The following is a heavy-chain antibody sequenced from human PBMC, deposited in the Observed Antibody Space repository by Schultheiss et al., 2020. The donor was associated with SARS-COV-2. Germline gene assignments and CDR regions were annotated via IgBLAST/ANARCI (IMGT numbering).Heavy chain of an antibody. CDR2: ISSSSSYT. V-gene: IGHV3-11*05. J-gene: IGHJ3*02. CDR1: GFTFSSYA. Sequence: GGSLRLSCAASGFTFSSYAMSWIRQAPGKGLEWVSYISSSSSYTNYADSVKGRFTISRDNAKNSLYLQMNSLRAEDTALYYCAKDMQDVLQWARPAGGAFDIWGQGTMVTVAS. CDR3: AKDMQDVLQWARPAGGAFDI. D-gene: IGHD4-11*01.